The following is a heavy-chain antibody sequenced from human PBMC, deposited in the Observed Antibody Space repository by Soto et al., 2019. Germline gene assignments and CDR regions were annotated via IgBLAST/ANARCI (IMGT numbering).Heavy chain of an antibody. J-gene: IGHJ4*02. CDR1: GGSISSSSYY. CDR2: IYYSGST. V-gene: IGHV4-39*07. Sequence: SETLSLTCTVSGGSISSSSYYWGWIRQPPGKGLEWIGSIYYSGSTYYNPSLKSRVTISVDTSKNQFSLKLSSVTAADTAVYYSASGVITTLLDYWGQGTLVTVSS. CDR3: ASGVITTLLDY. D-gene: IGHD3-22*01.